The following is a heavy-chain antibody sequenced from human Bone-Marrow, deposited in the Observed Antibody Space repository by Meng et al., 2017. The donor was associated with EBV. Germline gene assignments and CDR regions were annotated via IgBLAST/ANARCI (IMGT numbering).Heavy chain of an antibody. V-gene: IGHV4-30-4*01. CDR2: IYYNGST. Sequence: GQLQESGPGLVKSSQTLSLTCAVSGASISSGGYYWSWIRQPPGKGLEWIGYIYYNGSTFYNPSLKSRLTISVDTSKNQFSLKLSSVTAADTAFYYCARGGAVAGTFDYWGQGTLVTVSS. J-gene: IGHJ4*02. CDR1: GASISSGGYY. D-gene: IGHD6-19*01. CDR3: ARGGAVAGTFDY.